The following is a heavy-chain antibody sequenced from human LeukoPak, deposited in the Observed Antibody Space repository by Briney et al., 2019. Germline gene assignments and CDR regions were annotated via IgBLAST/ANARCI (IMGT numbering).Heavy chain of an antibody. Sequence: GASVKVSCKASGYTFTSYDINWVRQATGQGLEWMGWMNPNSGNTGYAQKFQGRVTMTRNTSISTAYMELSSLRSEDTAVYYRARGVRMVRGVISNYYYYYMDVWGKGTTVTVSS. J-gene: IGHJ6*03. CDR1: GYTFTSYD. V-gene: IGHV1-8*01. D-gene: IGHD3-10*01. CDR3: ARGVRMVRGVISNYYYYYMDV. CDR2: MNPNSGNT.